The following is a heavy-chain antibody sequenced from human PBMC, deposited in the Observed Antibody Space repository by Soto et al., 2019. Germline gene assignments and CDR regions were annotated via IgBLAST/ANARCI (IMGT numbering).Heavy chain of an antibody. Sequence: ASVNVSCKASGYTFTSYAMHWVRQAPGQRLEWMGWINAGNGNTKYSQKFQGRVTITRDTSASTAYMELSSLRSEDTAVYYCARWAARANVWFDPWGQGTLVTVSS. J-gene: IGHJ5*02. CDR1: GYTFTSYA. D-gene: IGHD6-6*01. CDR2: INAGNGNT. CDR3: ARWAARANVWFDP. V-gene: IGHV1-3*01.